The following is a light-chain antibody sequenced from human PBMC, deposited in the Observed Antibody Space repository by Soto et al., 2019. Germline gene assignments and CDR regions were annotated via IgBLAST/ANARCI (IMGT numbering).Light chain of an antibody. Sequence: EILMTQSPSILSVSPVEIVTLSCRAGQGVTTNFAWYQQKSGQSPRLLIYDVSTRATGVPARFSGSGSGTDFTLTISSLQSEDFAVYYCQHYNYWPPKTFGQGTKVDNK. J-gene: IGKJ1*01. CDR3: QHYNYWPPKT. V-gene: IGKV3-15*01. CDR2: DVS. CDR1: QGVTTN.